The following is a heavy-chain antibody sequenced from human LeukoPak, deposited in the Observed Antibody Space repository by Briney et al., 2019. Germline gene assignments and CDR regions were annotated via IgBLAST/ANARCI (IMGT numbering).Heavy chain of an antibody. D-gene: IGHD6-13*01. CDR1: GGSCSGYY. CDR3: ARGRVTIAAAGTWSGGYFDY. J-gene: IGHJ4*02. CDR2: INHSGST. Sequence: SETLSLTCAVYGGSCSGYYWSWIRQPPGKGLEWIGEINHSGSTNYNPSLKSRVTISVDTSKNQFSLTLSSVTAADTAVYYCARGRVTIAAAGTWSGGYFDYWGQGTLVTVSS. V-gene: IGHV4-34*01.